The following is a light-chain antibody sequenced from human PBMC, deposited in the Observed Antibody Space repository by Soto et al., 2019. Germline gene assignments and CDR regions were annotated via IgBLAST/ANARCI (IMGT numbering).Light chain of an antibody. CDR3: QQYDNWPGT. Sequence: ETVMTQSPATLSVSPGERATLSCRASQSVSSNLAWYQQKPDQAPRLLIYGASSRATGSPARFSGSGSGTEFTLTISNLQSEDFAVYYCQQYDNWPGTFGQGTKLEIK. V-gene: IGKV3-15*01. CDR1: QSVSSN. J-gene: IGKJ2*01. CDR2: GAS.